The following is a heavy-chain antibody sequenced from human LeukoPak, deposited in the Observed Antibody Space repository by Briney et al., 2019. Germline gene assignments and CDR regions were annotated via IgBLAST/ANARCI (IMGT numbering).Heavy chain of an antibody. CDR2: INPNSGGT. CDR1: GYTLTGYY. Sequence: VSVKVSCKASGYTLTGYYMHWVRQAPGQGLEWMGWINPNSGGTNYAQKFQGRVTMTRDTSTSTDYMELSSLTSDDTAVYYCARDGEGRINFDYWGQGTLVIVSS. J-gene: IGHJ4*02. D-gene: IGHD3-10*01. CDR3: ARDGEGRINFDY. V-gene: IGHV1-2*02.